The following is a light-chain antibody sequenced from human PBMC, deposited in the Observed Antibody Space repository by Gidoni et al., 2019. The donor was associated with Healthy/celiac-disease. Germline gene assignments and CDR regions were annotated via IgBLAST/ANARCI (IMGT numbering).Light chain of an antibody. CDR2: YAS. V-gene: IGKV3-11*01. CDR1: QSVSSY. CDR3: QQRSNWLTWT. J-gene: IGKJ1*01. Sequence: EIVLTQSPATLSLSPGERATLSCRASQSVSSYLAWYQQKPGQAPRLLIYYASNRATGIPSRFSGSDSGTDFTLTISGLEPEDFAVYYCQQRSNWLTWTFXXXTKVEIK.